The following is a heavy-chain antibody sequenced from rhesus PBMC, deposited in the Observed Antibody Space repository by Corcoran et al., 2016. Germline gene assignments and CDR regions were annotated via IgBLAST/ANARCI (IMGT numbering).Heavy chain of an antibody. CDR3: ARGVSGSYPLPDY. Sequence: QVQLVQRGAEVKKLGSAVKASCKAPGDTSTDSSLHWLGQAPRTGLEGKRWINPYNGNTKYAQKFQGRVTMTRDTSTSTAYMELSSLRSEDTAVYYCARGVSGSYPLPDYWGQGVLVTVSS. CDR1: GDTSTDSS. V-gene: IGHV1S2*01. J-gene: IGHJ4*01. CDR2: INPYNGNT. D-gene: IGHD1-44*02.